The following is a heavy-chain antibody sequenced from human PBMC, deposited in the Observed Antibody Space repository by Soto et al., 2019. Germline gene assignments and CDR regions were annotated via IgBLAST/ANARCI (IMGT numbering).Heavy chain of an antibody. D-gene: IGHD6-19*01. CDR1: GDPITNYY. Sequence: QVQLHESGPGLVKPSETLSLTCTVSGDPITNYYWGWIRLPPGKGLQWIGSLHYTGSSNYNPSLKRRLTISIDTSKNQFSLNLASVTAADTAVYYCARVFNGGTAVAGVRFDPWGQGVLVTVSS. V-gene: IGHV4-59*01. J-gene: IGHJ5*02. CDR2: LHYTGSS. CDR3: ARVFNGGTAVAGVRFDP.